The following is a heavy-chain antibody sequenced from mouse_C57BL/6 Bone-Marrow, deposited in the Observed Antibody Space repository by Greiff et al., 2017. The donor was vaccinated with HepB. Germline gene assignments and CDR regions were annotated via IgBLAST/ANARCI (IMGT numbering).Heavy chain of an antibody. CDR1: GYTFTSYW. CDR3: ARFYDYDG. Sequence: QVHVKQPGAELVKPGASVKLSCKASGYTFTSYWMHWVKQRPGQGLEWIGMIHPNSGSTNYNEKFKSKATLTVDKSSSTAYMQLSSLTSEDSAVYYCARFYDYDGWGQGTTLTVSS. D-gene: IGHD2-4*01. CDR2: IHPNSGST. V-gene: IGHV1-64*01. J-gene: IGHJ2*01.